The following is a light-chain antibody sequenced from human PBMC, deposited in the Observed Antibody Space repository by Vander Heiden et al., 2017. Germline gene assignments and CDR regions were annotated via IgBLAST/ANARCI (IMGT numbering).Light chain of an antibody. CDR1: SSDVGGYNY. V-gene: IGLV2-14*03. Sequence: QSALTQPASVSGSPEQSITISCTGTSSDVGGYNYVSWYQQHPGKAPKLMIYDVSNRPSGVSNRFSGSRSGNTASLTISGLQAEDGADYYCSSYTSSSTLYVFGTGTKVTVL. J-gene: IGLJ1*01. CDR2: DVS. CDR3: SSYTSSSTLYV.